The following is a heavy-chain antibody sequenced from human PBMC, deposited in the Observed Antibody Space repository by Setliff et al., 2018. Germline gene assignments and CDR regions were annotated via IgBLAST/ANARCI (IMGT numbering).Heavy chain of an antibody. J-gene: IGHJ3*02. CDR1: GYTFTSYA. D-gene: IGHD1-26*01. V-gene: IGHV1-3*01. Sequence: ASVKVSCKASGYTFTSYAMHWVRQAPGQRLEWMGWINAGNGNTKYSQKFQGRVTITRDTSASTAYMELSSLRSEDTAVYYCARAVHPYSGSYPGRQTAFDIWGQGTMVT. CDR3: ARAVHPYSGSYPGRQTAFDI. CDR2: INAGNGNT.